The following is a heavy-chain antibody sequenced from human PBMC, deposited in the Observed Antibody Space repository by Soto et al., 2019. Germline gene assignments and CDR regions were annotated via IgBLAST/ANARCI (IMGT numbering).Heavy chain of an antibody. J-gene: IGHJ3*02. CDR2: IWYDGSNK. D-gene: IGHD2-8*01. Sequence: GGSLRLSCAASGFTFSSYGMHWVRQAPGKGLEWVAVIWYDGSNKYYADSVKGRFTISRDNSKNTLYLQMNSLRAEDTAVYYCARDAHHGPEGAFDIWGQGTMVTVSS. CDR3: ARDAHHGPEGAFDI. V-gene: IGHV3-33*01. CDR1: GFTFSSYG.